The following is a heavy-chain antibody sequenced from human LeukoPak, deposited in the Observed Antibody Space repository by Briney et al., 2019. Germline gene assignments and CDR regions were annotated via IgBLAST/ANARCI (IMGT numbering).Heavy chain of an antibody. CDR2: IIPILGTA. CDR1: GGTFSSYA. Sequence: GASVKVSCKASGGTFSSYAISWVRQAPGQGLEWMGRIIPILGTANYAQKFQGRVTITADKSTSTAYMELSSLRSEDTAVYYCARARVRGYSYGQLDYWGQGTLVTVSS. J-gene: IGHJ4*02. CDR3: ARARVRGYSYGQLDY. D-gene: IGHD5-18*01. V-gene: IGHV1-69*04.